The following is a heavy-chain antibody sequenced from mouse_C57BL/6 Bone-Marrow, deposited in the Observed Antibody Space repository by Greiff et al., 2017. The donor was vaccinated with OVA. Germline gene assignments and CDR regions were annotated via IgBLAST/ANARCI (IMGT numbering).Heavy chain of an antibody. CDR3: AREGYYGSSYWFAY. D-gene: IGHD1-1*01. CDR2: ISYDGSN. CDR1: GYSITSGYY. Sequence: ESGPGLVKPSQSLSLTCSVTGYSITSGYYWNWIRQFPGNKLEWMGYISYDGSNNYNPSLKNRISITRDTSKNQFFLKLNSVTTEDTATYYCAREGYYGSSYWFAYWGQGTLVTVSA. V-gene: IGHV3-6*01. J-gene: IGHJ3*01.